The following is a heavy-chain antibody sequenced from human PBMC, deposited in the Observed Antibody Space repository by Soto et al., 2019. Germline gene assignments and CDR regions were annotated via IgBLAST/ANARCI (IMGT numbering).Heavy chain of an antibody. CDR1: GFTFSSYA. Sequence: GGSLRLSCAASGFTFSSYAMSWVRQAPGKGLEWVSAISGSGGSTYYADSVKGRFTISRDNSKNTLYLQMNSLRAEDTAVYYCARDSSSGWFVFVYWGQGTLVTVSS. CDR2: ISGSGGST. D-gene: IGHD6-19*01. V-gene: IGHV3-23*01. CDR3: ARDSSSGWFVFVY. J-gene: IGHJ4*02.